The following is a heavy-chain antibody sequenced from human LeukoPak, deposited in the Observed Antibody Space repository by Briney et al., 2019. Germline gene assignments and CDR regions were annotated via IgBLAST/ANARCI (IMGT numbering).Heavy chain of an antibody. CDR1: GFTFSSYAMH. CDR2: IYYSGST. V-gene: IGHV4-39*01. J-gene: IGHJ6*03. Sequence: GSLRLSCAASGFTFSSYAMHWVRQAPGKGLEWIGSIYYSGSTYYNPSLKSRVTISVDTSKNQFSLKLSSVTAADTAAYYCARRGGIIRGVASYYYMDVWGKGTTVTISS. CDR3: ARRGGIIRGVASYYYMDV. D-gene: IGHD3-10*01.